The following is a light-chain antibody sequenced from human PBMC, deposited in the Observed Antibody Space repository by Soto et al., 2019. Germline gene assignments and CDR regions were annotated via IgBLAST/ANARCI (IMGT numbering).Light chain of an antibody. CDR3: QQGYSTPYT. CDR2: AAS. J-gene: IGKJ5*01. CDR1: QSISSY. Sequence: DIQMTQSPSSLSASVGDRVTITCRASQSISSYLNWYQQKPGKAPKLLIYAASSLQSGVPSRFSGSGSRTDFTLTISSLQPEDFATYYCQQGYSTPYTFGQGTRLEIK. V-gene: IGKV1-39*01.